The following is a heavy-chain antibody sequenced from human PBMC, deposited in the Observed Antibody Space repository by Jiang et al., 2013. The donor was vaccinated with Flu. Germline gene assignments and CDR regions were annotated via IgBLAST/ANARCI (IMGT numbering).Heavy chain of an antibody. J-gene: IGHJ5*02. D-gene: IGHD4-23*01. Sequence: SGGGLVKPGGSVRLSCAASGFTFSSYSMNWVRQAPGKGLQWVSSICSSSTYIYYADSVKGRFTISRDNAKNSLYLEMSSLRAEDTAVYYCAREAGDYGGKGGWFDPWGQGTLVTVSS. V-gene: IGHV3-21*01. CDR2: ICSSSTYI. CDR3: AREAGDYGGKGGWFDP. CDR1: GFTFSSYS.